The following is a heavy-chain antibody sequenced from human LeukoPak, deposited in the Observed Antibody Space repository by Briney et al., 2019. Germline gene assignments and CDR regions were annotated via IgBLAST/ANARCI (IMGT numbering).Heavy chain of an antibody. CDR3: ANNFDY. J-gene: IGHJ4*02. CDR2: IWYDGTNK. Sequence: PGGSLRLSCAASGFTFSNYGMHWVRQAPGKGLEWVAVIWYDGTNKYYADSVKGRFTISRDNSENTLYLQMNSLRAEDTAVYYCANNFDYWGQGTLVTVSS. V-gene: IGHV3-33*06. CDR1: GFTFSNYG.